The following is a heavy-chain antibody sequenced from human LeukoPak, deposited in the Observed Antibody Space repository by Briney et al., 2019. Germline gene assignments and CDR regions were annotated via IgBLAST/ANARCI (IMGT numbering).Heavy chain of an antibody. V-gene: IGHV1-69*13. CDR3: ARVGRYCSGGSCYDDAFDI. J-gene: IGHJ3*02. Sequence: ASVKVSCKASGATFSSYAISWVRQAPGQGLEWMGGIIPIFGTANYAQTFQGRVTITADESTSTAYMELSSLRSEDTAVYYCARVGRYCSGGSCYDDAFDIWGQGTMVTVSS. CDR1: GATFSSYA. CDR2: IIPIFGTA. D-gene: IGHD2-15*01.